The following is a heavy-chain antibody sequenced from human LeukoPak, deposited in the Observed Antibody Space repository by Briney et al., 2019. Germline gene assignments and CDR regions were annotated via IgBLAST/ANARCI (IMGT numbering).Heavy chain of an antibody. Sequence: GGSLRLSCVASGFSLGAYAMHWVRQARGKGLEWVSHINADGGRTYYADAVKGQFTISRDNSKDSLYLQMTGLRAEDSAVYYCATWAFYHDLDVWGRGTTVTVSS. CDR1: GFSLGAYA. J-gene: IGHJ6*02. CDR2: INADGGRT. CDR3: ATWAFYHDLDV. D-gene: IGHD3-3*01. V-gene: IGHV3-43*02.